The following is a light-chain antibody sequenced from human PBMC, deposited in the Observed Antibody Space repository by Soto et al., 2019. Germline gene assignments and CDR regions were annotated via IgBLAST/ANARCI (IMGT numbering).Light chain of an antibody. J-gene: IGLJ1*01. CDR3: SSYAGINKLGV. Sequence: QSALTQPPSASGSPGQSVTISCTGTSSDVGGYKYVSWYQQHPGKAPKLMIFEVNKRPSGVPDRFSGSKSGNTASLTVSGRQAADEADDYCSSYAGINKLGVFGTGTKVTVL. V-gene: IGLV2-8*01. CDR1: SSDVGGYKY. CDR2: EVN.